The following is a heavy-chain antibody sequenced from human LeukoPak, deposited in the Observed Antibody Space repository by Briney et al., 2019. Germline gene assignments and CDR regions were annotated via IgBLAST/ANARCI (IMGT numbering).Heavy chain of an antibody. CDR1: GYTFTDYA. CDR2: INTGNGDT. CDR3: ASRPGIEVAGFDY. J-gene: IGHJ4*02. D-gene: IGHD6-19*01. Sequence: ASVKVSCKGSGYTFTDYAVHWVRLARGQRLEWMAWINTGNGDTKYSQKFQGRVTITRDTSASTAYMELSSLGSEDTAVYYCASRPGIEVAGFDYWGQGTLVTVSS. V-gene: IGHV1-3*04.